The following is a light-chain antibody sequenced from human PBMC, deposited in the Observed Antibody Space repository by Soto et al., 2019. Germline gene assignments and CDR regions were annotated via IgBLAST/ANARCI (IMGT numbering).Light chain of an antibody. CDR1: QSVSSSY. CDR3: QQYGSSPLT. V-gene: IGKV3-20*01. J-gene: IGKJ4*01. Sequence: IVLTRSPGTLSLSPGERATLSCRASQSVSSSYLAWYQQKPGQAPRLLIYGASSRATGIPDRFSGSGSGTDFTLTISRLEPEDFAVYYCQQYGSSPLTFGGGTKV. CDR2: GAS.